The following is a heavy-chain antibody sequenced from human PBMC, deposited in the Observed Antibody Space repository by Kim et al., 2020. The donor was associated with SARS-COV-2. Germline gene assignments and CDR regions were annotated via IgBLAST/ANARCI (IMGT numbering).Heavy chain of an antibody. CDR3: TRGGADGGYSTWGY. Sequence: GGSLRLSCAASGFTFSGYWMHWVRQAPGKGPVWVSRISPDGTSTTYADSVQGRFTISRDNAKNTLYLQMHSLTADDTAIYYCTRGGADGGYSTWGYGGQGTLVTVSS. J-gene: IGHJ4*02. V-gene: IGHV3-74*01. CDR2: ISPDGTST. D-gene: IGHD2-21*02. CDR1: GFTFSGYW.